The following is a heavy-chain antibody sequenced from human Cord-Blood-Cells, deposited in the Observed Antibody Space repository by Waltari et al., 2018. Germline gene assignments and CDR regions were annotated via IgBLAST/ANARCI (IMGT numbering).Heavy chain of an antibody. Sequence: EVQLVESGGGLVQPGGSLRLSCAASGFTFISYWMSWVRQAPGKGLEWVANIKQDGSEKYYVDSVKGRFTISRDNAKNSLYLQMNSLRAEDTAVYYCARIRIVRAFDIWGQGTMVTVSS. CDR3: ARIRIVRAFDI. CDR2: IKQDGSEK. V-gene: IGHV3-7*01. CDR1: GFTFISYW. D-gene: IGHD6-6*01. J-gene: IGHJ3*02.